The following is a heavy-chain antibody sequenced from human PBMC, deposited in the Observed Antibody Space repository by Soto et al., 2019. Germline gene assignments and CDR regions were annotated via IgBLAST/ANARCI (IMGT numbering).Heavy chain of an antibody. V-gene: IGHV4-59*01. CDR3: ARGVGSSPPRY. CDR2: IYASGSP. D-gene: IGHD1-26*01. Sequence: PSETLSLTCTISGGSISIYYWSWVRQPPGHELEWIGYIYASGSPYYNPSLRSRVTISADTSKNQISLKLTSPTAPDTAVYYCARGVGSSPPRYWGRGTLVTVSS. J-gene: IGHJ4*02. CDR1: GGSISIYY.